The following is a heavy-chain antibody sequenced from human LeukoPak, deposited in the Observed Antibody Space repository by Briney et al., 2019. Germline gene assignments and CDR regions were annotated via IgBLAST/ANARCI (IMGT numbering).Heavy chain of an antibody. Sequence: GGSLRLSCAASGFTFSTYEMNWVRQAPGKGLEWVAYITSSGHTISYADSVTGRFTISRDNAKNSLYLQMNSLRAEDTAVYYCAKDRGVVVPAAPYDAFDIWGQGTMVTVSS. CDR2: ITSSGHTI. CDR1: GFTFSTYE. V-gene: IGHV3-48*03. CDR3: AKDRGVVVPAAPYDAFDI. J-gene: IGHJ3*02. D-gene: IGHD2-2*01.